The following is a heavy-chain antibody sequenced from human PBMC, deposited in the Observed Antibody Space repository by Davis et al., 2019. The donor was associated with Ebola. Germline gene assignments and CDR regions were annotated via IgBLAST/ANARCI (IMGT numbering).Heavy chain of an antibody. Sequence: GGSLRLSCAASGLSVTSSHMSWVRQAPGKGLEWVSAISGSGGSTYYADSVKGRFTISRDNSKNTLYLQMNSLRAEDTAVYYCATHTIFGVVKYYYGMDVWGKGTTVTVSS. V-gene: IGHV3-23*01. J-gene: IGHJ6*04. D-gene: IGHD3-3*01. CDR2: ISGSGGST. CDR3: ATHTIFGVVKYYYGMDV. CDR1: GLSVTSSH.